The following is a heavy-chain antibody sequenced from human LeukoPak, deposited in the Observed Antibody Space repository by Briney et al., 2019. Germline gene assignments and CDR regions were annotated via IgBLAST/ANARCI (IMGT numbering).Heavy chain of an antibody. V-gene: IGHV4-31*03. J-gene: IGHJ6*02. CDR1: GGSISSGGYY. Sequence: SQTLSLTCTVSGGSISSGGYYWSWIRQHPGKGLEWIGYIYYSGSTCYNPSLKSRVTISVDTSKNQFSLKLSSVTAADTAVYYCARSDYYDSSGYRFEYYYGMDVWGQGTTVTVSS. CDR2: IYYSGST. CDR3: ARSDYYDSSGYRFEYYYGMDV. D-gene: IGHD3-22*01.